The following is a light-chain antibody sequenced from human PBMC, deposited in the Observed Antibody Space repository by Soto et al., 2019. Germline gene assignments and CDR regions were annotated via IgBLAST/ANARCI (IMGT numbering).Light chain of an antibody. CDR3: QQSYSAPRT. J-gene: IGKJ1*01. CDR1: QSMSTS. CDR2: AAS. Sequence: DIQLTQSPSSLSASVGDRVTITCRASQSMSTSLNWYQQKPGKAPKLLIYAASSLESGVPSRFSGSGSGTDFTLTINSLQLDDFATYSCQQSYSAPRTFGQGTKVDIK. V-gene: IGKV1-39*01.